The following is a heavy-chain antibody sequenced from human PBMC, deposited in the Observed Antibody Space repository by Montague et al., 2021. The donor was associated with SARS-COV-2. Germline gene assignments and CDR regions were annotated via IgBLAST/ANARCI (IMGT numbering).Heavy chain of an antibody. J-gene: IGHJ5*02. V-gene: IGHV4-31*03. CDR1: GGSISSSSYY. D-gene: IGHD3-22*01. Sequence: TLSLTCTVSGGSISSSSYYWGWIRQPPGKGLEWIGYIYYSGSTYYXPSLKSRVTISVDTSKNQFSLKLSSVTAADTAVYYCARATRSIVVLNWFDPWGQGTLVTVSS. CDR2: IYYSGST. CDR3: ARATRSIVVLNWFDP.